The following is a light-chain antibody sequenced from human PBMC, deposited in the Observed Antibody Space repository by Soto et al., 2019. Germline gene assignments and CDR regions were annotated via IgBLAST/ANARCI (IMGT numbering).Light chain of an antibody. CDR2: GAS. CDR3: QQRSNWPPIT. CDR1: QRVRSN. J-gene: IGKJ5*01. V-gene: IGKV3-11*01. Sequence: EIVMTQSPATLSVSPGERASLSCRASQRVRSNLAWYQQKPGQAPRLLIYGASTRATGIPARFSGSGSGTDFTLTISSLEPEDFAVYYCQQRSNWPPITFGQGTRLEIK.